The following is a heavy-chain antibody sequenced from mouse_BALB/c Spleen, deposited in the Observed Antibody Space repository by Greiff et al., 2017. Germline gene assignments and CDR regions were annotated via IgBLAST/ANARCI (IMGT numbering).Heavy chain of an antibody. V-gene: IGHV8-12*01. D-gene: IGHD1-1*02. Sequence: QVTLKECGPGILQPSQTLSLTCSFSGFSLSTSGMGVSWIRQPSGKGLEWLAHIYWDDDKRYNPSLKSRLTISKDTSSNQVFLKITSVDTADTATYYCARRARWEEGFDYWGQGTTLTVSS. CDR2: IYWDDDK. J-gene: IGHJ2*01. CDR3: ARRARWEEGFDY. CDR1: GFSLSTSGMG.